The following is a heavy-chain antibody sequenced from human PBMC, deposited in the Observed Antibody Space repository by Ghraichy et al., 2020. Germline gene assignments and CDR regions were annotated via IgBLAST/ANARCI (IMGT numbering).Heavy chain of an antibody. J-gene: IGHJ2*01. CDR1: GFSLSNARMG. CDR3: ARIPHDVLLWFGDVSYWYFDL. D-gene: IGHD3-10*01. CDR2: IFSNDEK. Sequence: SGPTLVKPTETLTLTCTVSGFSLSNARMGVSWIRQPPGKALEWLAHIFSNDEKSYSTSLKSRLTISKDTSKSQVVLTMTNMDPVDTATYYCARIPHDVLLWFGDVSYWYFDLWGRGTLVTVSS. V-gene: IGHV2-26*01.